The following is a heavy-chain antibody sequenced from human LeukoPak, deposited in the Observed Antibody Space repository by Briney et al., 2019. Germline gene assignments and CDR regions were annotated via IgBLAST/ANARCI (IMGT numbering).Heavy chain of an antibody. V-gene: IGHV4-59*01. J-gene: IGHJ3*02. Sequence: SETLSLTCTVSGDSISSYYWSWIRQPPGKGLEWIGYFYYSGSTNYNPSLKSRVTISVDTSKNQFSLKLSSVTAADTAVYYCARATQSRFDAFDIWGQGTMVTVSS. CDR3: ARATQSRFDAFDI. CDR1: GDSISSYY. D-gene: IGHD5-24*01. CDR2: FYYSGST.